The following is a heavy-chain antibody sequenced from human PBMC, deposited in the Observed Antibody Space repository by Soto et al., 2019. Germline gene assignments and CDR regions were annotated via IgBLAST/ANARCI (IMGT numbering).Heavy chain of an antibody. CDR3: TSDIVVVVAANDY. J-gene: IGHJ4*02. V-gene: IGHV3-15*01. D-gene: IGHD2-15*01. Sequence: EVQLVESGGGLVKPGGSLRLSCAASGFTFSNAWMSWVRQAPGKGLEWVGRIKSKTDGGTTDYAAPVKGRFTISRDDSKNTLYLQINSLKTEDTAVSYCTSDIVVVVAANDYWGQGTLVTVSS. CDR1: GFTFSNAW. CDR2: IKSKTDGGTT.